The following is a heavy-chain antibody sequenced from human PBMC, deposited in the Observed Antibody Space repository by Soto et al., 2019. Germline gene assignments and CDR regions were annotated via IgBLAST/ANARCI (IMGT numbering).Heavy chain of an antibody. Sequence: QVQLVQSGAEVKKPGASVKVSCKASGYTFTSYGISWVRQAPGQGLERMGWISAYNGNTNYAQKLQGRVTMTTDTSTSTDYMELRSLRSDDTAVYYCARDPGGSGIVGWFDPWGQGTLVTVSS. CDR2: ISAYNGNT. D-gene: IGHD3-10*01. CDR3: ARDPGGSGIVGWFDP. V-gene: IGHV1-18*01. J-gene: IGHJ5*02. CDR1: GYTFTSYG.